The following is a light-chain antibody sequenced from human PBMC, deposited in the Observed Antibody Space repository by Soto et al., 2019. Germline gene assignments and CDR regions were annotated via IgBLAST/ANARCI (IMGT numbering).Light chain of an antibody. CDR3: KQRSNWPLT. V-gene: IGKV3-11*01. J-gene: IGKJ4*01. CDR1: QSVSSY. Sequence: EIVLTQSPATLSLSPGERATLSCRASQSVSSYLAWYQQKPGQAPRLLIYDASNRATGVPARFSGSGSGTDLNLTISSLEPEDFAVYYCKQRSNWPLTFGGGTKVEIK. CDR2: DAS.